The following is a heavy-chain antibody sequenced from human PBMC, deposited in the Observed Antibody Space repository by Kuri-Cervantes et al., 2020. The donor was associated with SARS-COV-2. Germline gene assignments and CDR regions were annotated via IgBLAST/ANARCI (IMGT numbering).Heavy chain of an antibody. CDR1: SGAIRSDY. Sequence: SCTVSSGAIRSDYWSWIRQPPGKGLEWLGYIHYTGSTNYSPSLQSRVTISVNTSKKQFSLRLSSVTAADTAVYYCARGVIVVVPAAIPEYFDYWGQGTLVTVSS. CDR2: IHYTGST. CDR3: ARGVIVVVPAAIPEYFDY. D-gene: IGHD2-2*02. J-gene: IGHJ4*02. V-gene: IGHV4-59*01.